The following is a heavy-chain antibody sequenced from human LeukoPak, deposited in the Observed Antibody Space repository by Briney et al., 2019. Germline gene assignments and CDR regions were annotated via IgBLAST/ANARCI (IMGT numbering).Heavy chain of an antibody. Sequence: PSQTLSLTCTVSGVSISSRGYFCRWARPHPGKGLEWIGYIYYSGSTYYNPSLKSRVTISVDTSKNQFSLKLSSVTAADTAVYYCARGRDPDVWGKGTTVTVSS. CDR2: IYYSGST. CDR1: GVSISSRGYF. D-gene: IGHD5-24*01. V-gene: IGHV4-31*03. CDR3: ARGRDPDV. J-gene: IGHJ6*04.